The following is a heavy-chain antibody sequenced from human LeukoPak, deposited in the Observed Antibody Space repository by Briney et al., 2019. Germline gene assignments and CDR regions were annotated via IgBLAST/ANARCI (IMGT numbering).Heavy chain of an antibody. CDR1: GYSFTTHW. Sequence: GESLKISCKGSGYSFTTHWIGWVRQMPGKGLECIGIIYPGDSDTRYNPSFQGQVTISADRSITTAYLQWSSLRASDTAVYYCARQGTMWSPPFGWWGQGTLVTVSS. CDR2: IYPGDSDT. CDR3: ARQGTMWSPPFGW. J-gene: IGHJ4*02. D-gene: IGHD1-7*01. V-gene: IGHV5-51*01.